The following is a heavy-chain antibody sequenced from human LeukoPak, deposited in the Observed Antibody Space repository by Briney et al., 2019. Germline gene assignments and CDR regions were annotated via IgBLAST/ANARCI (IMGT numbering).Heavy chain of an antibody. CDR2: IYPGDSDT. J-gene: IGHJ4*02. CDR1: GYSFTSYW. Sequence: PGESLKISCKGSGYSFTSYWIGWVRQMPGKGLEWMGIIYPGDSDTRYSPSFQGQVTISADKSITTAYLQWSSLKASDTAMYYCARRGDCSSTSCPFDYWGQGTLVTVSS. V-gene: IGHV5-51*01. D-gene: IGHD2-2*01. CDR3: ARRGDCSSTSCPFDY.